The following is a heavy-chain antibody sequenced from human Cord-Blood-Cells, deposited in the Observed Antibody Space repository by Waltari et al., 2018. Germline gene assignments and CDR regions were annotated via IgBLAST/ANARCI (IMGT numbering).Heavy chain of an antibody. CDR3: ARGRIFGVVIEGWFDP. CDR2: IYYSGIT. Sequence: QLQLQASGPGLVKPSETLSLTCTVSGGSISSSSYYWGWIRQPPGKGLEWIGSIYYSGITYYNPSLKSRVTISVDTSKNQFSLKLSSVTAADTAVYYCARGRIFGVVIEGWFDPWGQGTLVTVSS. V-gene: IGHV4-39*01. D-gene: IGHD3-3*01. J-gene: IGHJ5*02. CDR1: GGSISSSSYY.